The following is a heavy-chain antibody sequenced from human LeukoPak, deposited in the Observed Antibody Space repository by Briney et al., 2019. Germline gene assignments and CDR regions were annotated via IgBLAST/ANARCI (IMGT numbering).Heavy chain of an antibody. CDR3: ARGNYGRSGFDY. Sequence: PGGSLRLSCAASGFXVSNNYITWVRQAPGKGLEWVSIIYPGDRTFYADSVKGRFSISRHNSKNTLYLQMSSLRTEDTAIYYCARGNYGRSGFDYWGQGTLVTVSS. V-gene: IGHV3-53*04. CDR2: IYPGDRT. D-gene: IGHD3-10*01. J-gene: IGHJ4*02. CDR1: GFXVSNNY.